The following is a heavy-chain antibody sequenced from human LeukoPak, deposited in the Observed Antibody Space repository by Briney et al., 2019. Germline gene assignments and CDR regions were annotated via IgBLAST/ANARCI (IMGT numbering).Heavy chain of an antibody. J-gene: IGHJ3*02. CDR3: ARGSWQQLVDAFDI. V-gene: IGHV3-21*01. Sequence: GGSLRLSCAASGFTFSSYNMNWVRQAPGKGLEWVSCISSSSNYMYYADSLKGRFTISRDNAKNSLYLQMNSLRAEDTAVYYCARGSWQQLVDAFDIWGQGTMVTVSS. CDR2: ISSSSNYM. CDR1: GFTFSSYN. D-gene: IGHD6-13*01.